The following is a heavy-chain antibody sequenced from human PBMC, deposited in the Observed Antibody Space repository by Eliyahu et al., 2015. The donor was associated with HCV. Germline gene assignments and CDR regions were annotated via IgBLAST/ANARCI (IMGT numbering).Heavy chain of an antibody. D-gene: IGHD6-19*01. Sequence: EVQLVESGGVVVQPGGSLRLSCAASGFXFXDYTXXWVRQAPGKGLEWVSLISWDGGSTYYADSVKGRFTISRDNSKNSLYLQMNSLRTEDTALYYCAKGFLQWRTNHYYYYYGMDVWGQGTTVTVSS. J-gene: IGHJ6*02. V-gene: IGHV3-43*01. CDR3: AKGFLQWRTNHYYYYYGMDV. CDR1: GFXFXDYT. CDR2: ISWDGGST.